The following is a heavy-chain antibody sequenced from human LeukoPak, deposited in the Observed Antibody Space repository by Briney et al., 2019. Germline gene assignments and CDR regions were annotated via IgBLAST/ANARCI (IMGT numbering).Heavy chain of an antibody. CDR3: ARSRWELWSLAFDI. CDR2: IIPIRGIA. J-gene: IGHJ3*02. V-gene: IGHV1-69*04. Sequence: SVKVSCEASGYTFTNYAISWVRQAPGQGLEWMGRIIPIRGIANYAQKFPGRVTVTAAKSTRTAYMELSSLRSEDTAVYYCARSRWELWSLAFDIWGQGTMVTVSS. D-gene: IGHD1-26*01. CDR1: GYTFTNYA.